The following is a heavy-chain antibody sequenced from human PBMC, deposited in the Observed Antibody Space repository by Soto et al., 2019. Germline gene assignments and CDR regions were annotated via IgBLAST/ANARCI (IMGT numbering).Heavy chain of an antibody. CDR1: GGSISRNNHY. J-gene: IGHJ4*02. CDR2: IPFSGST. V-gene: IGHV4-39*01. CDR3: TRLGSSGWYQGSYFDY. D-gene: IGHD6-19*01. Sequence: QLQLQESGPGLVKPSETLSLTCTVSGGSISRNNHYWGWIRQSPGKGLEWIGSIPFSGSTNYNPSLKSRVRISVETSMNQFSLRMSSVTAADTAVFYCTRLGSSGWYQGSYFDYWGQGILVTVSS.